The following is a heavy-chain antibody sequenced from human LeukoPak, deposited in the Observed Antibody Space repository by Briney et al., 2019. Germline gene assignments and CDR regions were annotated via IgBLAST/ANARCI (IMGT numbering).Heavy chain of an antibody. Sequence: SETLSLTCTVSGGSISSYYWSWIRQPPGKGLEWIGYIYYSGSTNYNPSLKSRVTISVDTSKNQFSLKLSSVTAADTAVYYCARIADTANWFDPWGQGTLVTVSS. CDR2: IYYSGST. CDR1: GGSISSYY. V-gene: IGHV4-59*01. CDR3: ARIADTANWFDP. J-gene: IGHJ5*02. D-gene: IGHD5-18*01.